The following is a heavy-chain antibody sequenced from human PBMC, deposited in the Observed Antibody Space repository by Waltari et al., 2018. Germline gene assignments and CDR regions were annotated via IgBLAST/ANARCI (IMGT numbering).Heavy chain of an antibody. D-gene: IGHD2-15*01. CDR3: QLTGRNIVVMAGTSPSFHSYIDV. Sequence: QVPVLQSGPEVKNLAASVTDDCKLPGYTLDGYSIHWVRRAPWKGLEWMGRLDPKDGQVVHAQNFQSRVTMTEDSSTDTAYMELSSLRPEDTALYYCQLTGRNIVVMAGTSPSFHSYIDVWGRGTTVTVSS. CDR2: LDPKDGQV. CDR1: GYTLDGYS. V-gene: IGHV1-24*01. J-gene: IGHJ6*03.